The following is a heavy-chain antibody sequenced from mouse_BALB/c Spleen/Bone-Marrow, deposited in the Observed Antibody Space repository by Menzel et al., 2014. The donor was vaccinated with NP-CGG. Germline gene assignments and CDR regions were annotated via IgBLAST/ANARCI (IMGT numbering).Heavy chain of an antibody. V-gene: IGHV5-17*02. Sequence: EVKLMESGGGLVQPGGSRKLSCAASGFTFSSFGMHWVRQAPEKGLEWVAYISSGSSTIYYADTVKGRFTISRDNPKNTLFLQMTSLRSEDTAMYYCERGGNYAWFAYWGQGTLVTVSA. D-gene: IGHD2-1*01. CDR1: GFTFSSFG. J-gene: IGHJ3*01. CDR3: ERGGNYAWFAY. CDR2: ISSGSSTI.